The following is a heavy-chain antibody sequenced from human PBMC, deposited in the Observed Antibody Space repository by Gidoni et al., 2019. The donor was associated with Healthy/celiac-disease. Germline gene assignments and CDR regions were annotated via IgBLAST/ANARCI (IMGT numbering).Heavy chain of an antibody. D-gene: IGHD3-10*01. CDR1: GGSFSGYY. Sequence: QVQLQQWGAGLLKPSETLSLTCAVYGGSFSGYYWSWIRQPPGKGLELIGEINNSGSTNYNQSLKSRVTISVDTSKNQFSLKLSSVTAADTAVYYCARDGFGYYYGMDVWCQGTTVTVSS. V-gene: IGHV4-34*01. CDR3: ARDGFGYYYGMDV. J-gene: IGHJ6*02. CDR2: INNSGST.